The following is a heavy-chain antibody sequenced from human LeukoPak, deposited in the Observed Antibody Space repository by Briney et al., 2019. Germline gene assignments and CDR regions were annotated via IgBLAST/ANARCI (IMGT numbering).Heavy chain of an antibody. V-gene: IGHV4-59*12. D-gene: IGHD2-15*01. CDR1: GGSISSYY. CDR3: ARGRYCSADICSGGDAFDI. Sequence: PSETLSLTCTVSGGSISSYYWSWLRQPPGKGLEWIGYIYYSGSTNYNPSLKSRVTMSVDTSKNQFSLKLSSVTAADTAVYYCARGRYCSADICSGGDAFDIWGQGTMVSVSS. J-gene: IGHJ3*02. CDR2: IYYSGST.